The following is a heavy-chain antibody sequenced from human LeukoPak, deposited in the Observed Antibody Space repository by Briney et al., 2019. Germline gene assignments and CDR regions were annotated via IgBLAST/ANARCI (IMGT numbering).Heavy chain of an antibody. CDR3: ARQVGEMDSSSPWTYGMDV. D-gene: IGHD6-6*01. V-gene: IGHV4-39*01. J-gene: IGHJ6*02. Sequence: SETLSLTCTVSGGSISSGDYYWSWIRQPPGKGLEWIGEINHSGSTNYNPSLKSRVTISVDTSKNQFSLKLSSVTAADTAVYYCARQVGEMDSSSPWTYGMDVWGQGTTVTVSS. CDR2: INHSGST. CDR1: GGSISSGDYY.